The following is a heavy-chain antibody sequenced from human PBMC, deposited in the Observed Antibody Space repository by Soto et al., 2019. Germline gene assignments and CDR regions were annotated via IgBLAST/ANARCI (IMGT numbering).Heavy chain of an antibody. J-gene: IGHJ5*02. CDR2: IYATGTT. CDR3: VRDGTKTLRDWFDP. D-gene: IGHD1-1*01. V-gene: IGHV4-4*07. CDR1: GASISGFY. Sequence: SETLSLTCTVSGASISGFYWIFIRSSAGKGLEWIGRIYATGTTDYNPSLKSRVMMSVDTSKKQFSLKLRSVTAADTAVYYCVRDGTKTLRDWFDPWGQGISVTVSS.